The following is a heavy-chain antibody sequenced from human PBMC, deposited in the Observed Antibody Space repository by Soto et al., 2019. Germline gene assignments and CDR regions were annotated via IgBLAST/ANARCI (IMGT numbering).Heavy chain of an antibody. CDR1: GFTFGDYA. V-gene: IGHV3-49*03. CDR2: IRSKAYGGTT. Sequence: AGGSLRLSCTASGFTFGDYAMSWFRQAPGKGLEWVGFIRSKAYGGTTEYAASVKGRFTISRDDSKSIAYLQMNSLKTEDTAVYYCTRDSYYYDSSGLTPEAFDYWGQGTLVTVSS. CDR3: TRDSYYYDSSGLTPEAFDY. D-gene: IGHD3-22*01. J-gene: IGHJ4*02.